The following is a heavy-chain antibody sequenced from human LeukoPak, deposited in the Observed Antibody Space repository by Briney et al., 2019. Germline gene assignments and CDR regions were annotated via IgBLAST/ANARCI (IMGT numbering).Heavy chain of an antibody. CDR2: INPSSGTK. D-gene: IGHD3-9*01. V-gene: IGHV1-46*01. J-gene: IGHJ6*02. Sequence: AAVKVSCKASGYTFTIYYIHWVRQAPGQGLEWMGIINPSSGTKSYAKTFQGRVTMTRDTSTSTVYMEVSSLRSEDTAVYYCARDYDILTGYYIGSSNGMDVWGQGTTVIVSS. CDR1: GYTFTIYY. CDR3: ARDYDILTGYYIGSSNGMDV.